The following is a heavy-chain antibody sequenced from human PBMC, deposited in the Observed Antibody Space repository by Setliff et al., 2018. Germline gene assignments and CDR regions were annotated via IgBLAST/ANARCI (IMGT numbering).Heavy chain of an antibody. Sequence: PSETLSLTCTVSGGSVNSRYWSWIRQPPGKGLEWIGSAYYTGSTYYNPSLESRVTISVDTSKNLFSLRLTSVSAADTAVYYCATKGHQLVRFQWFDPRGQGTLVTVSS. CDR1: GGSVNSRY. J-gene: IGHJ5*02. CDR3: ATKGHQLVRFQWFDP. CDR2: AYYTGST. V-gene: IGHV4-59*04. D-gene: IGHD2-2*01.